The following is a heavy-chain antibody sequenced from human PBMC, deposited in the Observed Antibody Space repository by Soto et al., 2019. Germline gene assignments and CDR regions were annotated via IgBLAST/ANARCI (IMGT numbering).Heavy chain of an antibody. CDR3: ARGRKSSSLERNWFDP. J-gene: IGHJ5*02. CDR1: GYTFTSYD. CDR2: MNPNSGNT. Sequence: QVQLVQSGAEVKKPGASVKVSCKASGYTFTSYDINWVRQATGQGLEWMGWMNPNSGNTGYAQKFQGRVTMTRNTSISTAYMELSSLRSEDTAVYYCARGRKSSSLERNWFDPWGQGTLVTVSS. D-gene: IGHD6-13*01. V-gene: IGHV1-8*01.